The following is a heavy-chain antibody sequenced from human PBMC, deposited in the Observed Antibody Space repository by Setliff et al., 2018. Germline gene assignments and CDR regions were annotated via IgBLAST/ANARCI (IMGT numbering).Heavy chain of an antibody. Sequence: VKVSCKASGGAFSNYGITWVRQAPGQGLEWMGGIIPIFGTTTYPQKFQGRVTITTDESTSTGYMELSSLSSEDTAVYYCARESVVVVTTTNYYYYMDVWGEGTTVTVSS. D-gene: IGHD2-21*02. CDR1: GGAFSNYG. V-gene: IGHV1-69*05. J-gene: IGHJ6*03. CDR2: IIPIFGTT. CDR3: ARESVVVVTTTNYYYYMDV.